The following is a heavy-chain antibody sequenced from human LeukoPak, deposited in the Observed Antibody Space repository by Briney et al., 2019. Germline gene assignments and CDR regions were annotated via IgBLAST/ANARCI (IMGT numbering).Heavy chain of an antibody. Sequence: GGSLRLSCAASGFTFSSYGMHWVRQAPGKGLEWVAVIWYDGSNKYYADSVKGRFTISRDNSKNTLYLQMNSLRAEDTAVYYCAKEPYYGDYYYNGMDVWGQGTTVTVSS. CDR2: IWYDGSNK. CDR1: GFTFSSYG. V-gene: IGHV3-33*06. J-gene: IGHJ6*02. D-gene: IGHD4-17*01. CDR3: AKEPYYGDYYYNGMDV.